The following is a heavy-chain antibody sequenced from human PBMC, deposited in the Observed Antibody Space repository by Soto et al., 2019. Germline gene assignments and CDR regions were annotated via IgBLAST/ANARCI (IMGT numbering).Heavy chain of an antibody. J-gene: IGHJ4*02. D-gene: IGHD3-22*01. CDR1: GESVSSNSAT. CDR2: TYFRSKWYN. Sequence: PSQTLSLTCAISGESVSSNSATWNWIRQSPSRGLEWLGRTYFRSKWYNDYAVSVKSRIIINPDTSKNQFSLHLNSVTPEDTAVYYCARGVVPFYYDTTGYYFFNFWGRGTRVTVSS. V-gene: IGHV6-1*01. CDR3: ARGVVPFYYDTTGYYFFNF.